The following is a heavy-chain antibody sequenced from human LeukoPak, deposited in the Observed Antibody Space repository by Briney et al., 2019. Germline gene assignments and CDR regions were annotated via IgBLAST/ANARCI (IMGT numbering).Heavy chain of an antibody. CDR2: ISGSGDRT. CDR1: GFTFSSYA. Sequence: GGSLRLSCAASGFTFSSYAMTWVRQAPGKGLEWLSTISGSGDRTFYADSAKGRFTIYRDNSKNTVYLQMNRLRAEDTAVYDCAKDAPPYNWGQGTLVTVSS. V-gene: IGHV3-23*01. CDR3: AKDAPPYN. D-gene: IGHD3-16*01. J-gene: IGHJ4*02.